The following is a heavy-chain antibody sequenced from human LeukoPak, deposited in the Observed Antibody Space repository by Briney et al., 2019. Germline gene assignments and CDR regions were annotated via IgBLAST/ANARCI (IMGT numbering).Heavy chain of an antibody. D-gene: IGHD3-10*01. V-gene: IGHV1-18*01. Sequence: ASVKVSCKASGYTFTSYGISWVRQAPGQGLEWMGWISAYNGNTNYAQKLQGRVTMTTDTSTSTAYMELRSLRSDDTALYYCAKDTGYYGSGSYFDYWGQGTLVTVSS. J-gene: IGHJ4*02. CDR1: GYTFTSYG. CDR3: AKDTGYYGSGSYFDY. CDR2: ISAYNGNT.